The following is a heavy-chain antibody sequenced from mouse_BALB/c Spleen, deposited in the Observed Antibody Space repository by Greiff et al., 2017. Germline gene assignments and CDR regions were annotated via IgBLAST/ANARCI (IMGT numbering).Heavy chain of an antibody. CDR3: ARRGGNYYAMDY. D-gene: IGHD2-1*01. V-gene: IGHV1S126*01. Sequence: QVQLQQSGPQLVRPGASVKISCKASGYSFTSYWMHWVKQRPGQGLEWIGMIDPSDSETRLNQKFKDKATLTVDKSSSTAYVQLSSPTSEDSAVYYCARRGGNYYAMDYWGQGTSVTVSS. J-gene: IGHJ4*01. CDR2: IDPSDSET. CDR1: GYSFTSYW.